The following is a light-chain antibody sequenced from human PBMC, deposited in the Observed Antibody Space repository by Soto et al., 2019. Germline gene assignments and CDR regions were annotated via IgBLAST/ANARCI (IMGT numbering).Light chain of an antibody. CDR2: GAS. CDR1: QSTYTN. V-gene: IGKV3-15*01. J-gene: IGKJ4*01. Sequence: EIVMTQSPATLSVSPGERATLSCRASQSTYTNLAWYQHKPGQAPRLLIYGASTRATATPARFSGSGSGTEFTLTISSLQSEDFAVYYCQQYNKWPLTFGGGTKVEIK. CDR3: QQYNKWPLT.